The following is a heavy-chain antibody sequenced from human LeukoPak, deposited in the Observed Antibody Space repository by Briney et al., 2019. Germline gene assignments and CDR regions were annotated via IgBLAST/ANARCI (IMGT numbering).Heavy chain of an antibody. D-gene: IGHD2-2*01. J-gene: IGHJ3*02. CDR2: IYTSGST. CDR3: ARDADIVVVPAATGDAFDI. CDR1: GGSISSYY. V-gene: IGHV4-4*07. Sequence: SETLSLTCTVSGGSISSYYWSWIRQPAGKGLEWIGRIYTSGSTNYNPSLKSRVTMSVDTSKNQFSLKLSSVTAADTAVYYCARDADIVVVPAATGDAFDIWGQGTMVTVSS.